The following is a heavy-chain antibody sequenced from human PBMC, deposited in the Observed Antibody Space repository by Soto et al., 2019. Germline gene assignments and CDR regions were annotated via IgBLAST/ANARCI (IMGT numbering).Heavy chain of an antibody. CDR2: ISGSGQTT. J-gene: IGHJ4*02. CDR3: AKGSRSSPSNSWQGF. D-gene: IGHD6-13*01. Sequence: EVQVLESGGGLVQPGGSLRLSCTISGFTFSDYDMTWVRQAPGKGLEWGSVISGSGQTTYYANSVKGRFTISRDASQNTVYLHMSGLRVEDTAMYYCAKGSRSSPSNSWQGFWGQGTLVTVSS. V-gene: IGHV3-23*01. CDR1: GFTFSDYD.